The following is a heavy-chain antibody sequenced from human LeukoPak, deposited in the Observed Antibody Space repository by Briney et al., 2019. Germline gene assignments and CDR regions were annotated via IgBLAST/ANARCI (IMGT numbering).Heavy chain of an antibody. Sequence: GGSLRLSGTPSGFICSNYAMSWARQAPGKGLEWVAGISSSGSGGNTYYADSVKGRFTISRDTSKNILFLQMNTLRAEDTAIYYCAKDRTVGASYWYFDLWGRGTLVTVSS. CDR2: ISSSGSGGNT. CDR3: AKDRTVGASYWYFDL. J-gene: IGHJ2*01. D-gene: IGHD1-26*01. V-gene: IGHV3-23*01. CDR1: GFICSNYA.